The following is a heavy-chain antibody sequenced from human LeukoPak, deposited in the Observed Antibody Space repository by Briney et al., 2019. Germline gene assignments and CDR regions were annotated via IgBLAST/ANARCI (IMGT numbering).Heavy chain of an antibody. D-gene: IGHD6-6*01. CDR2: INSDGSEG. CDR3: ARSSYSSSSSV. V-gene: IGHV3-7*03. CDR1: EFTFSGFW. Sequence: PGGSLRLSCAVSEFTFSGFWMSWSRQAPGKGLEWVASINSDGSEGYYADVVKGRFTISRDNAKNSLYLQINSLRAEDTAVYYCARSSYSSSSSVWGQGTMVTVSS. J-gene: IGHJ3*01.